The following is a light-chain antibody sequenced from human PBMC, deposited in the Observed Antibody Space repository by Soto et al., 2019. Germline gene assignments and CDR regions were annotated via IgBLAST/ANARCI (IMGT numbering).Light chain of an antibody. Sequence: EIVLTQSPDTLSLSPGERATLSCRASQSVRADFLTWYQQRLGQAPRLLIYGASNRATGIPDRFSGSGSGTDFTLTISGLEPDDFAVYYCQFYGISLPFGGG. CDR1: QSVRADF. V-gene: IGKV3-20*01. J-gene: IGKJ4*01. CDR2: GAS. CDR3: QFYGISLP.